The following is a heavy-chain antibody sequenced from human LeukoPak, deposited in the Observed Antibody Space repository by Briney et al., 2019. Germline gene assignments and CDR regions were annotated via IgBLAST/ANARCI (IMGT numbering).Heavy chain of an antibody. J-gene: IGHJ3*02. CDR1: GFTFSSYS. D-gene: IGHD2-21*01. Sequence: GGSLRLSCAASGFTFSSYSMNWVRQAPGKGLEWVSYISSSSSTIYYADSVKGRFTISRDNAKNSLYLQMNSLRAEDTAVYYCARELIVVVIGRRPSRSACDIWGQGTMVTVSS. V-gene: IGHV3-48*01. CDR3: ARELIVVVIGRRPSRSACDI. CDR2: ISSSSSTI.